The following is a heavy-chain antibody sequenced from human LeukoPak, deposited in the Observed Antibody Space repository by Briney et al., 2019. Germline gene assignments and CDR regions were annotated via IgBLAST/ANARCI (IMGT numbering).Heavy chain of an antibody. V-gene: IGHV3-23*01. CDR1: GFTFSSYA. Sequence: AGGSLRLSCAASGFTFSSYAMSWVRQAPGKGLEWVSAISGSGGSTYYADSVEGRFTISRDNSKNTLYLQMNSLRAEDTAVYYCARADSGSYYTGLFDYWGQGTLVTVSS. J-gene: IGHJ4*02. CDR3: ARADSGSYYTGLFDY. D-gene: IGHD1-26*01. CDR2: ISGSGGST.